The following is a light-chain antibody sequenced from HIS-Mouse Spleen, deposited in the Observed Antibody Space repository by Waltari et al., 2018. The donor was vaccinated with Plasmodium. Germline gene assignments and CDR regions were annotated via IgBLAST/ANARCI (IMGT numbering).Light chain of an antibody. CDR1: QGIISY. J-gene: IGKJ2*01. Sequence: WDRVTIRCRMRQGIISYLAGYQQKPGKAPEPLIYAASTLQSGVPSRFSGSGSGTDFTLTISRLQSEYFATYSCQRYYSFPYTFGQGTRLEIK. V-gene: IGKV1D-8*02. CDR2: AAS. CDR3: QRYYSFPYT.